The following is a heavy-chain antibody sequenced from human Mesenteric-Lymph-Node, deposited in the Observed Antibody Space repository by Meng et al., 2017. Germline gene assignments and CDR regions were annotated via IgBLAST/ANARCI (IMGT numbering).Heavy chain of an antibody. V-gene: IGHV1-2*06. CDR2: INLNSGGT. CDR3: AAFYYESSGYFRADY. Sequence: QVQLVQSGVEVKKPGASVKAPCKASGYTFTGYYIHWVRQAPGQGLEWMGRINLNSGGTNYAQKFQGRVTMTWDTSISAAQMELSSLRSDDTAVYYCAAFYYESSGYFRADYWGQGILVTVSS. J-gene: IGHJ4*02. CDR1: GYTFTGYY. D-gene: IGHD3-22*01.